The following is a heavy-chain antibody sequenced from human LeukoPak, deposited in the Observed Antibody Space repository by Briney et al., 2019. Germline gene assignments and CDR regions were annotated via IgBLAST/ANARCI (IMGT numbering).Heavy chain of an antibody. CDR3: ARWAGYCSITNCYTAFDY. Sequence: SVKVSCKASGGNFINYAINWVRQAPGQGLEWMGGITPIFGTANYAQRFQGRVTITADESTSTAYMELSSLRSEDTAVYYCARWAGYCSITNCYTAFDYWGQGTLVTVSS. D-gene: IGHD2-2*02. CDR1: GGNFINYA. CDR2: ITPIFGTA. V-gene: IGHV1-69*13. J-gene: IGHJ4*02.